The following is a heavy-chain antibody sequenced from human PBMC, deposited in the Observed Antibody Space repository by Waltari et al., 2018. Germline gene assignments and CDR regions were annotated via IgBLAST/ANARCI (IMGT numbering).Heavy chain of an antibody. D-gene: IGHD3-3*01. CDR2: INHSGST. Sequence: QVQLQQWGAGLLKPSETLSLTCAVYGGSFSGYYLSWIRQPPGKGLEWIGEINHSGSTNYNPSIKRRVTISVDTSKNQFSLKLSSVTAADTAVYYCARGNPYYDFWSGYYIYYGMDVWGQGTTVTVSS. V-gene: IGHV4-34*01. CDR1: GGSFSGYY. CDR3: ARGNPYYDFWSGYYIYYGMDV. J-gene: IGHJ6*02.